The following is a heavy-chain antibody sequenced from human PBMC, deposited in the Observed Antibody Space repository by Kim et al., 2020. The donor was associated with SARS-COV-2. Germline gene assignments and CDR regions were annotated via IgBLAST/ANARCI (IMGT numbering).Heavy chain of an antibody. D-gene: IGHD3-10*02. J-gene: IGHJ4*02. V-gene: IGHV3-30*18. CDR2: ISYDGSNK. CDR1: GFTFSSYG. Sequence: GGSLRLSCAASGFTFSSYGMHWVRQAPGKGLEWVAVISYDGSNKYYADSVKGRFTISRDNSKNTLYLQMNSLRAEDTAVYYCAKMLRDYFDYWGQGTLVTVSS. CDR3: AKMLRDYFDY.